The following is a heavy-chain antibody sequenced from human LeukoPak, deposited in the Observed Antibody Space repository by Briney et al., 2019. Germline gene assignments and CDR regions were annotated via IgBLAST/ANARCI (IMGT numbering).Heavy chain of an antibody. CDR1: GYTFTSYG. V-gene: IGHV1-18*04. CDR3: ARDGTSQGYYDILTGLNWFDP. J-gene: IGHJ5*02. Sequence: ASVKVSCKASGYTFTSYGISWVRQAPGQGLEWMGWISAYNGNTNYAQKLQGRVTMTTDTSTSTAYMELRSLRSDDTAVYYCARDGTSQGYYDILTGLNWFDPWGQGTLVTVSS. CDR2: ISAYNGNT. D-gene: IGHD3-9*01.